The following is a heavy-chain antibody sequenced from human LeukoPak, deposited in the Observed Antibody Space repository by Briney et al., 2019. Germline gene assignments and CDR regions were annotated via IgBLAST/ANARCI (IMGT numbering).Heavy chain of an antibody. CDR3: ASPSDIVMGPYGMDV. D-gene: IGHD5-12*01. CDR1: GGTFISYA. V-gene: IGHV1-69*13. J-gene: IGHJ6*02. CDR2: IIPIFGTA. Sequence: GASVKVSCKASGGTFISYAISWVRQAPGQGLEWMGGIIPIFGTANYAQKFQGRVTITADESTSTAYMELSSLRSEDTAVYYCASPSDIVMGPYGMDVWGQGTTVTVSS.